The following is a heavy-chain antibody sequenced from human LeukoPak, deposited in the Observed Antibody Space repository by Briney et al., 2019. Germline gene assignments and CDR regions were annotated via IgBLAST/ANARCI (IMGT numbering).Heavy chain of an antibody. V-gene: IGHV4-34*01. D-gene: IGHD2-8*01. J-gene: IGHJ4*02. CDR1: GGSFSGYY. CDR2: INHSGST. CDR3: ARVRDCTNGVCSMILFDY. Sequence: SETLSLTCGVYGGSFSGYYWSWIRQPPGKGLEWIGEINHSGSTYYNPSLKSRVTISVDTSKNQFSLKLSSVTAADTAVYYCARVRDCTNGVCSMILFDYWGQGTLVTVSS.